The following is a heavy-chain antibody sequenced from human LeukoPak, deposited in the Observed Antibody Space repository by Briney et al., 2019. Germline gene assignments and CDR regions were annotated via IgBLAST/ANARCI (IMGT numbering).Heavy chain of an antibody. CDR2: ISPYNGAT. V-gene: IGHV1-18*01. Sequence: ASVKVSCKASGYTFTTYGITWIRQAPGQGLEWLGWISPYNGATEYAQNLQDRVSMTTDTSTNTAYIEVRSLKSDDTAVYYCARDSDWNVDYWGQGTPVTVCS. D-gene: IGHD1-1*01. CDR1: GYTFTTYG. CDR3: ARDSDWNVDY. J-gene: IGHJ4*02.